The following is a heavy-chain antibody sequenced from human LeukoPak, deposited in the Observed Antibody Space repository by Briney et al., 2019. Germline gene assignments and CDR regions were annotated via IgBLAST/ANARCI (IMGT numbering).Heavy chain of an antibody. CDR2: INPNSGGT. CDR3: ARDHRYCSSTSCYSSYYMDV. D-gene: IGHD2-2*01. J-gene: IGHJ6*03. Sequence: ASVKVSCKASGYTFTGYYMHWVRQAPGQGLEWMGWINPNSGGTNYAQKFQGRVTMTRDTSISTAYMELSRLRSDDTAVYYCARDHRYCSSTSCYSSYYMDVWGKGTTVTVSS. V-gene: IGHV1-2*02. CDR1: GYTFTGYY.